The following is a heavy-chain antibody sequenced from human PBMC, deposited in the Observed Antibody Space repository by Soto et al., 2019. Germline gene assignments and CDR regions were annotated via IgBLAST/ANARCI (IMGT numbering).Heavy chain of an antibody. CDR3: ARSERYYDILTGYYRVPDITSPTVEYYYVMDV. CDR1: GGSISSINW. Sequence: PATLSLTCAVSGGSISSINWWSLVRHPPGKGLEWIGEIYHSGSTNYNPSLKSRVTISVDKSKNQFSLKLSSVTAADTAVYYCARSERYYDILTGYYRVPDITSPTVEYYYVMDVWSQGTTDTVSS. D-gene: IGHD3-9*01. V-gene: IGHV4-4*03. CDR2: IYHSGST. J-gene: IGHJ6*02.